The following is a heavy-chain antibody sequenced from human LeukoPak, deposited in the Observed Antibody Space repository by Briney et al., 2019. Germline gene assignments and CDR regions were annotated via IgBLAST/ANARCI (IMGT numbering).Heavy chain of an antibody. CDR3: VRTSMIVVVPGAFDI. CDR1: GFTFSSYW. V-gene: IGHV3-64*01. D-gene: IGHD3-22*01. Sequence: GGSLRLSCAASGFTFSSYWMHWVRQAPGKGLEYVSAISSNGGSTYYANSVKGRFTISRDNSKNTLYLQMGSLRAEDMAVYYCVRTSMIVVVPGAFDIWGQGTMVTVSS. J-gene: IGHJ3*02. CDR2: ISSNGGST.